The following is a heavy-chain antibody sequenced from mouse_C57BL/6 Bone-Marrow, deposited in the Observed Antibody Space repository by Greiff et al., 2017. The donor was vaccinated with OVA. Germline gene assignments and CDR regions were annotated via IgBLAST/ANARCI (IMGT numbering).Heavy chain of an antibody. J-gene: IGHJ2*01. Sequence: VQLQQPGAELVKPGASVKVSCKASGYTFTSYWMNWVKQRPGQGLEWIGRIHTSDSDTNYNQKFKGKATLTVDTSSRTAYMHLSGLTAEDSAVDYYARGYNGRSDYWGQGTTLTVAA. CDR1: GYTFTSYW. V-gene: IGHV1-74*01. CDR3: ARGYNGRSDY. D-gene: IGHD1-1*01. CDR2: IHTSDSDT.